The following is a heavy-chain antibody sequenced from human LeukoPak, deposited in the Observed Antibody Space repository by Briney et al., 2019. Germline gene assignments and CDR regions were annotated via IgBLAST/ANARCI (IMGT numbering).Heavy chain of an antibody. CDR2: IYTSGST. CDR1: GGSISSGSYY. Sequence: SETLSLTCTVSGGSISSGSYYWSWIRQPAGKGLEWIGRIYTSGSTNYNPSLKSRVTISVDTSKNQFSLKLSSVTAADTAVYYCARDPGTRAGYFQHWGQGTLVTVSS. CDR3: ARDPGTRAGYFQH. J-gene: IGHJ1*01. D-gene: IGHD1/OR15-1a*01. V-gene: IGHV4-61*02.